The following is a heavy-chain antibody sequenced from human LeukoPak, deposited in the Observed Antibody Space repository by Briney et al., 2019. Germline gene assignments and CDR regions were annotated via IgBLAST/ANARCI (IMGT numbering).Heavy chain of an antibody. V-gene: IGHV3-53*01. J-gene: IGHJ4*02. CDR3: VSNKDYIGNSMIFAGY. Sequence: GGSLRPSCAASGLTFSRNYMSWVRQAPGKGLEWVSVIYSGGSTYYTDSVKGRFTISRDSSKNTLYLQMNSLRAEDTAVYYCVSNKDYIGNSMIFAGYWGQGTLVTVSS. CDR2: IYSGGST. D-gene: IGHD4-23*01. CDR1: GLTFSRNY.